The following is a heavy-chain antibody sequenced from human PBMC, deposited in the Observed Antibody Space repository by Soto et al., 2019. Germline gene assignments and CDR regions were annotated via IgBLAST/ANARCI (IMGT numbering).Heavy chain of an antibody. V-gene: IGHV1-69*13. J-gene: IGHJ4*02. CDR3: ARERTLRGRSPFDY. Sequence: ASVKVSCKASGGTFSSYAISWVRQAPGQGLEWMGGIIPIFGTANYAQKFQGRVTITADESTSTAYMELSSLRSEDTAVYYCARERTLRGRSPFDYWGQGTLVTVSS. CDR2: IIPIFGTA. CDR1: GGTFSSYA. D-gene: IGHD3-10*01.